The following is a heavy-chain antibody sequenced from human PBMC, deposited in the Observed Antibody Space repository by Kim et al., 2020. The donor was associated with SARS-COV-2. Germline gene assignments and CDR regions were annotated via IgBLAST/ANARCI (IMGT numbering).Heavy chain of an antibody. D-gene: IGHD3-16*02. CDR1: GGTFSSYA. CDR2: IIPIFGTA. CDR3: ARDEGHKFWGSYRFCDY. V-gene: IGHV1-69*13. J-gene: IGHJ4*02. Sequence: SVKVSCKASGGTFSSYAISWVRQAPGQGLEWMGGIIPIFGTANYAQKFQGRVTITADESTSTAYMELSSLRSEDTAVYYCARDEGHKFWGSYRFCDYWGQGTLVTVSS.